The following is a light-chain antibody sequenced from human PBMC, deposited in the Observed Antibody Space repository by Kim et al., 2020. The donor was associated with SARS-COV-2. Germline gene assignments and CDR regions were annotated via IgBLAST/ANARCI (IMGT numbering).Light chain of an antibody. J-gene: IGLJ3*02. CDR3: VLYMGSGISV. CDR2: NTN. Sequence: QAVVTQEPSLSVSPGETVTLTCGLSSGLFSPGFYPSWYQQTPGQSPRTLIYNTNTRSSGVPDRFSGSILGSEAALTITGAQAADESDYYCVLYMGSGISVFVGGTQLTVL. CDR1: SGLFSPGFY. V-gene: IGLV8-61*01.